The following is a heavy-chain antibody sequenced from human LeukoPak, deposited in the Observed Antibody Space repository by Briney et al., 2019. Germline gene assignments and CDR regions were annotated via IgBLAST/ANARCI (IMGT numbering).Heavy chain of an antibody. J-gene: IGHJ3*02. V-gene: IGHV3-53*01. CDR1: GFTFSSYG. D-gene: IGHD1-26*01. Sequence: GGSLRLSCAASGFTFSSYGMHWVRQAPGKGLEWVSVIYSGGSTYYADSVKGRFTISRDNSKNTLYLQMNSLRAEDTAVYYCARAPDYSGSYLGDAFDIWGQGTMVTVSS. CDR3: ARAPDYSGSYLGDAFDI. CDR2: IYSGGST.